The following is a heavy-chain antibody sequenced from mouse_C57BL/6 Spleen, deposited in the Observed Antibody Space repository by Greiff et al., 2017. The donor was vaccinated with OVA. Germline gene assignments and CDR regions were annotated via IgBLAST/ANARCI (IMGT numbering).Heavy chain of an antibody. CDR2: IYPGDGDT. D-gene: IGHD3-3*01. V-gene: IGHV1-82*01. J-gene: IGHJ2*01. CDR1: GYAFSSSW. CDR3: ASGGPDY. Sequence: VQLQESGPELVKPGASVKISCTASGYAFSSSWMNWVKQRPGKGLEWIGRIYPGDGDTNYNGKFKGKATLTADKSSSTAYMQLSSLTSEDSAVYFCASGGPDYWGQGTTLTVSS.